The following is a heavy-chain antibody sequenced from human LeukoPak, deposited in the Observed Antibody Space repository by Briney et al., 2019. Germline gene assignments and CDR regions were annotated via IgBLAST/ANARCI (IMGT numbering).Heavy chain of an antibody. CDR3: ASYDFWSGYSNFSEY. Sequence: SETLSLTCTVSGGSISSGGYYWSWLRQPPGKGVEWIGSIYYSGSTYYIPSLKSRVPISVDTSKNLFSLKLSSVTAADTAVYYCASYDFWSGYSNFSEYWGQGTLVTVSS. CDR2: IYYSGST. V-gene: IGHV4-39*02. D-gene: IGHD3-3*01. J-gene: IGHJ4*02. CDR1: GGSISSGGYY.